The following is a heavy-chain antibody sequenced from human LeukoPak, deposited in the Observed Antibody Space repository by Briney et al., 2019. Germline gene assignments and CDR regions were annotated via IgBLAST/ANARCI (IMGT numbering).Heavy chain of an antibody. Sequence: ASVKVSCKASGGTFSSYAISWVRQAPGQGLEWMGGIIPIFGTANYAQKFQGRVTITADESTSTAYMELSSLRSEDTAVYYCAREGFDILTGYPSYYFDYWGQGTLVTVSS. V-gene: IGHV1-69*13. J-gene: IGHJ4*02. CDR3: AREGFDILTGYPSYYFDY. CDR1: GGTFSSYA. D-gene: IGHD3-9*01. CDR2: IIPIFGTA.